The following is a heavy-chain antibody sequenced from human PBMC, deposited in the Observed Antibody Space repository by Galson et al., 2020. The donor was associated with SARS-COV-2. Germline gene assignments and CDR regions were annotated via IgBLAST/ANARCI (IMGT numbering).Heavy chain of an antibody. CDR3: SRRGYDDYGMSYFYYGMDV. Sequence: GESLKISCTASGYRFANYWINWVRQRPGKGLEWMGRIDPRDSQSKYSPSFQGHVTFSIDKSINTAYLQWSTLEASDTAIYYCSRRGYDDYGMSYFYYGMDVWGQGTTVTVSS. CDR1: GYRFANYW. CDR2: IDPRDSQS. D-gene: IGHD4-17*01. J-gene: IGHJ6*02. V-gene: IGHV5-10-1*01.